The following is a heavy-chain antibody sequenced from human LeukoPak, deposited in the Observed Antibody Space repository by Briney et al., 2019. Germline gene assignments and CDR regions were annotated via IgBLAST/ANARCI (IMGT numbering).Heavy chain of an antibody. D-gene: IGHD2-15*01. CDR1: GFTFSSYW. Sequence: PGGSLRLSCAASGFTFSSYWMHWVRQAPGKGLVWVSLIKGDGSSTSYADSVKGRFTISRDNAKNAVYLQMNSLRAEDTAVYYCARDRGYSVDYWGQGTLVTVSS. CDR3: ARDRGYSVDY. V-gene: IGHV3-74*01. J-gene: IGHJ4*02. CDR2: IKGDGSST.